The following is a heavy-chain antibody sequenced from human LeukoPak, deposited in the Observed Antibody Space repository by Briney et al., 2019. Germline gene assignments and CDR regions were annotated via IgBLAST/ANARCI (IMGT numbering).Heavy chain of an antibody. CDR3: ARQPYSSSWFDY. Sequence: SETLSLTCTVSGGSISSYYWSWVRQPPGKGLEWIGYISYSGSTNYNPSLKSRVTISVDTSKNQFSLKLSSVTAADTAVYYCARQPYSSSWFDYWGQGTLVTVSS. V-gene: IGHV4-59*08. CDR2: ISYSGST. D-gene: IGHD6-13*01. J-gene: IGHJ4*02. CDR1: GGSISSYY.